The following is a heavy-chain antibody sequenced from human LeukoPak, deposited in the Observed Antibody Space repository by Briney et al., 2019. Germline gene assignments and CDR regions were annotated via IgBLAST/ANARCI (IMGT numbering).Heavy chain of an antibody. CDR2: IYYSGST. CDR1: GGSISSGGYY. V-gene: IGHV4-31*03. Sequence: SETLSLTCTVSGGSISSGGYYWSWIRQHPGTGLEWIGYIYYSGSTHYNPSLKSRVTISVDTSKNQFSLKLSSVTAADTAVYYCARDMTDWWFDPWGQGTLVTVSS. J-gene: IGHJ5*02. CDR3: ARDMTDWWFDP. D-gene: IGHD3-9*01.